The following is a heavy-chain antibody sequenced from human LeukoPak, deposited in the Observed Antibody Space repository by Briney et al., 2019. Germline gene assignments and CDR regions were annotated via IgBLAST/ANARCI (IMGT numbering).Heavy chain of an antibody. CDR2: ISYDGSNQ. Sequence: GGSLRLSCASSGFIFSSHAIYWVRQAPGKGLEWVVVISYDGSNQYYADSVTGRCTISRDNSNNTLDLQMNSLRVEDTAVYYCARDKVRLATANYYYYMDVWGKGPTVTVSS. CDR1: GFIFSSHA. J-gene: IGHJ6*03. V-gene: IGHV3-30*04. D-gene: IGHD6-13*01. CDR3: ARDKVRLATANYYYYMDV.